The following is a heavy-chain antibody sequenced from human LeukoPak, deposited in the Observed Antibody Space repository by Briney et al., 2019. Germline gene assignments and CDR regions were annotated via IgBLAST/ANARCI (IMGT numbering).Heavy chain of an antibody. CDR1: GYTFTGYY. CDR2: INPNSGGT. J-gene: IGHJ6*02. D-gene: IGHD3-3*01. Sequence: GASVKVSCKASGYTFTGYYMHWVRQAPGQGLEWMGWINPNSGGTNYAQKFQGRVTMTRDTSISTAYMELSRLRSDDTAVYYCARVQYYDFWSSPDTQSYGMDVWGQGTTVTVSS. CDR3: ARVQYYDFWSSPDTQSYGMDV. V-gene: IGHV1-2*02.